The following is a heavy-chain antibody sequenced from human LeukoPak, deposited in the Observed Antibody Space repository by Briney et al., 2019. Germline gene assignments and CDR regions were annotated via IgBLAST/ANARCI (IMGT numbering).Heavy chain of an antibody. CDR2: INPSFCTA. V-gene: IGHV1-69*05. J-gene: IGHJ4*02. Sequence: ASVKVSCKASGGTFSSYAISWVRQAPGQGLEWMGGINPSFCTANYAQKFQGRVAITTDESMSTAYMELSSLRSEDTAVYYCASTSMTTIYSPYDYWGQGILVTAS. D-gene: IGHD5-24*01. CDR1: GGTFSSYA. CDR3: ASTSMTTIYSPYDY.